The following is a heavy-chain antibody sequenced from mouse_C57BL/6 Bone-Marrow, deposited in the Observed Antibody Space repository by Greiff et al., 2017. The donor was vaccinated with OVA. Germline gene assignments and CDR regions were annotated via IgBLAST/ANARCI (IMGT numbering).Heavy chain of an antibody. J-gene: IGHJ1*03. V-gene: IGHV1-15*01. CDR2: IDPETGGT. CDR3: TRRVYGYDSFDV. Sequence: VQLQQSGAELVRPGASVTLSCKASGYTFTDYEMHWVKQTPVHGLEWIGAIDPETGGTAYNQKFKGKAILTADKSSSTAYMELRSLTSEDSAVYYCTRRVYGYDSFDVWGTGTTVTVSS. D-gene: IGHD2-2*01. CDR1: GYTFTDYE.